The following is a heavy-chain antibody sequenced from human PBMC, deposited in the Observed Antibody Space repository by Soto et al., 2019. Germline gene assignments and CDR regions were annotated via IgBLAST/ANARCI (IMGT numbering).Heavy chain of an antibody. CDR2: ISSNGGST. CDR3: ARALSGSYFYSYFDY. D-gene: IGHD1-26*01. CDR1: GFTFSSSA. V-gene: IGHV3-64*01. Sequence: GSLRLSCAASGFTFSSSAMHWVRQAPGKGLEYVSAISSNGGSTYYANSVKGRFIISRDNSKNTLYLQMGSLRAEDMAVYYCARALSGSYFYSYFDYWGQGTLVTVSS. J-gene: IGHJ4*02.